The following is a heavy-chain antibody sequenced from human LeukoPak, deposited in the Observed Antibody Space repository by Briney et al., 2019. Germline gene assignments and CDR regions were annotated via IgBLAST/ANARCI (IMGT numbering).Heavy chain of an antibody. J-gene: IGHJ6*03. CDR1: GYSISSGYY. D-gene: IGHD5-12*01. V-gene: IGHV4-38-2*02. Sequence: PSETLSLTCTVSGYSISSGYYWGWIRQPPGKGLEWIGSIYHSGSTYYSPSLKSRVTISVDTSKNQFSLKLSSATAADTAVYYCARIYPSVYYYHMDVWGKGTTVTVSS. CDR2: IYHSGST. CDR3: ARIYPSVYYYHMDV.